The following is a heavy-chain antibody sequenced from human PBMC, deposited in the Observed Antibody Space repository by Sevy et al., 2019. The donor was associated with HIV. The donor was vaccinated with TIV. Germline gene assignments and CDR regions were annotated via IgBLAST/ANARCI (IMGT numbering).Heavy chain of an antibody. D-gene: IGHD3-10*01. Sequence: GGSLRLSCTASGFTLGDYAMSWVRQAPGKGLEWIGFIRSKTYGGTTEYAASVKGRFTISREDSKSIAYLQMNGLKTDDTAVYYCTRVRGTISPYYYFGMDVWGQGTTVTVSS. CDR2: IRSKTYGGTT. J-gene: IGHJ6*02. CDR3: TRVRGTISPYYYFGMDV. V-gene: IGHV3-49*04. CDR1: GFTLGDYA.